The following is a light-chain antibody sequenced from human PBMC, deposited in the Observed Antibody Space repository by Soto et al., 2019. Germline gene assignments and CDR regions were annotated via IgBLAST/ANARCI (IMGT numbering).Light chain of an antibody. CDR3: QQRSNWRVT. Sequence: EIVLTQSPGTLSLSPGKRATLPCRARQSVTGSYLAWYQQKPGQAPRLLIYCASNRATGIPARFSGSGAGTDFTLTISSLEPEDIAVYYCQQRSNWRVTFGGGTKVEIK. J-gene: IGKJ4*01. CDR1: QSVTGSY. CDR2: CAS. V-gene: IGKV3D-11*02.